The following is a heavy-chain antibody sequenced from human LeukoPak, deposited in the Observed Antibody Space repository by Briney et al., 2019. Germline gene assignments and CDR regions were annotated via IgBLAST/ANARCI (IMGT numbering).Heavy chain of an antibody. D-gene: IGHD3-16*02. CDR2: INQDGSEK. CDR3: ARVNRGDAFDI. V-gene: IGHV3-7*02. CDR1: GFTFSHYW. J-gene: IGHJ3*02. Sequence: GGSLRLSCAASGFTFSHYWMSWFRQAPGKGLEWVANINQDGSEKYSVDSLKGRFTISRDNSKNTLYLQMNSLRAEDTAVYYCARVNRGDAFDIWGQGTLVTVSS.